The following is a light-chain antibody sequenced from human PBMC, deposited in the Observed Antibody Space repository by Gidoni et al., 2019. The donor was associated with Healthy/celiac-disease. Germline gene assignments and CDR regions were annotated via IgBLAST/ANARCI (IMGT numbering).Light chain of an antibody. J-gene: IGKJ1*01. CDR3: MQAVQPPWT. CDR2: LGS. Sequence: DIVMTQSPLSLLVTPEEPASISCSSSQSLLNSNGHNYLDWYVQKPGQAPKLLIYLGSNRASGVPDRFSGSGSGTDFTLKISRVVTDDVGVYYCMQAVQPPWTFGQGTKVEIK. CDR1: QSLLNSNGHNY. V-gene: IGKV2-28*01.